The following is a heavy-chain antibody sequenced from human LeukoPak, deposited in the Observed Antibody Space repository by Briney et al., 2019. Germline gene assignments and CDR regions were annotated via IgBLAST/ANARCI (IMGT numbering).Heavy chain of an antibody. J-gene: IGHJ4*02. CDR3: AKDIGYYDSSGLED. V-gene: IGHV3-9*01. Sequence: GRSLRLSCAASRFTFDDYAMHWVRQAPGKGLEWVSGISWNSGSIGYADSVKGRFTISRDNAKNSLYLQMNSLGAEDTALYYCAKDIGYYDSSGLEDWGQGTLVTVSS. D-gene: IGHD3-22*01. CDR1: RFTFDDYA. CDR2: ISWNSGSI.